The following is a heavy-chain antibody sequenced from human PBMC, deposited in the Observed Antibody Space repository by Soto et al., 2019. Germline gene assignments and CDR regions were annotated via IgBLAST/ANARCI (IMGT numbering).Heavy chain of an antibody. V-gene: IGHV4-39*01. CDR2: IYYSGST. D-gene: IGHD3-3*01. CDR1: GGSISSSRYR. J-gene: IGHJ4*02. Sequence: PSETLSLTCTVSGGSISSSRYRWGWVRQPPGKGLEWIGTIYYSGSTHYNPSLKSRVTISVDTSKSQFSLRLNSVTAADTAVYYCATVDGLGVVNPFMDYWGQGTLVTVSS. CDR3: ATVDGLGVVNPFMDY.